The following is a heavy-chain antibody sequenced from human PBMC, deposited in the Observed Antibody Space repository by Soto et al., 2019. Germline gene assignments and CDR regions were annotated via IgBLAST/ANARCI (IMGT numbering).Heavy chain of an antibody. D-gene: IGHD2-15*01. CDR3: AREAGYCSGGSCYPFDP. Sequence: KTSETLSLTCTVSGGSISGYYWSWIRQPAGKGLEWIGRIYTSGSTNYNPSLKSRVTMSVDTSKNQFSLKLSSVTAADTAVYYCAREAGYCSGGSCYPFDPWGQGTLVTVS. CDR1: GGSISGYY. CDR2: IYTSGST. J-gene: IGHJ5*02. V-gene: IGHV4-4*07.